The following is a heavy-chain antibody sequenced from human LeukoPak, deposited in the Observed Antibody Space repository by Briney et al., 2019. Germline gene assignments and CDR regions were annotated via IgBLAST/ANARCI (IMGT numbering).Heavy chain of an antibody. Sequence: ISWVRQAPGQGLEWMGRIIPILGIANYAQKFQGRVTITADKSTSTAYMELSSLRSEDTAVYYCARSFFRGGDHFDYWGQGTLVTVSS. D-gene: IGHD2-21*01. V-gene: IGHV1-69*02. CDR2: IIPILGIA. J-gene: IGHJ4*02. CDR3: ARSFFRGGDHFDY.